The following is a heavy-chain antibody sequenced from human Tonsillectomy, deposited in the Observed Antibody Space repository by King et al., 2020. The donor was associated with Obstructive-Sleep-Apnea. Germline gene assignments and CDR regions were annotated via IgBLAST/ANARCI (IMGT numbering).Heavy chain of an antibody. Sequence: QLQESGPGLLKPSETLSLTCTVSGYSISGGYYWGWIRQPPGKGLEWIGSIHHSGSTNYKPSLKCRVTISIYTSKNQFSLRRSSVTAADTAVYYCARDRDVYYYDTSGAKYGMDVWGQGTTVTVSS. J-gene: IGHJ6*02. CDR3: ARDRDVYYYDTSGAKYGMDV. V-gene: IGHV4-38-2*02. CDR2: IHHSGST. D-gene: IGHD3-22*01. CDR1: GYSISGGYY.